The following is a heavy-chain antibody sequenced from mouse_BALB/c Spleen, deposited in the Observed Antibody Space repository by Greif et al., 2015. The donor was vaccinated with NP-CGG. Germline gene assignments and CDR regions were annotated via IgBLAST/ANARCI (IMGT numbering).Heavy chain of an antibody. V-gene: IGHV1S127*01. J-gene: IGHJ2*01. CDR3: TREGMIYYFDY. CDR2: IDPSDSYT. CDR1: GYTFTSYW. D-gene: IGHD2-3*01. Sequence: QVQLKDSGAELVKPGASVKMSCKASGYTFTSYWMHWVKQRPGQGLEWIGVIDPSDSYTSDNQKFKGKATLTVDTSSSTAYMQLSSLTSEDSAVYYCTREGMIYYFDYWGQGTTLTVSS.